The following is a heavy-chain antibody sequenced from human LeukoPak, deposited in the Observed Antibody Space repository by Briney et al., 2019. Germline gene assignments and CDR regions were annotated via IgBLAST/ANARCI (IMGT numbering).Heavy chain of an antibody. CDR2: ISAYNGNT. J-gene: IGHJ4*02. Sequence: ASVKVSCKASGYTFTSYGISWVRQAPGQGLEWMGWISAYNGNTNYAQKLQGRATMTTDTSTSTAYMELRSLRSDDTAVYYCARDSRVRDFWSGYYSSVDYWGQGTLVTVSS. CDR3: ARDSRVRDFWSGYYSSVDY. V-gene: IGHV1-18*01. CDR1: GYTFTSYG. D-gene: IGHD3-3*01.